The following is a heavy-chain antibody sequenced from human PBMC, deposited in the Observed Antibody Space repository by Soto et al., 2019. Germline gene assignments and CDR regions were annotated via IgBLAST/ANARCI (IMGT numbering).Heavy chain of an antibody. CDR1: GGSISSYY. J-gene: IGHJ4*02. D-gene: IGHD2-15*01. CDR3: ARFVPCSDGTSALDY. CDR2: IYFTGST. Sequence: SDTLSLTCTVSGGSISSYYWSWIRQPPGKGLEWIGYIYFTGSTNYNPSPKSRVTISVDTSKNQFSLKLTSVTAADTAVYYCARFVPCSDGTSALDYWGQGTLVNVSS. V-gene: IGHV4-59*12.